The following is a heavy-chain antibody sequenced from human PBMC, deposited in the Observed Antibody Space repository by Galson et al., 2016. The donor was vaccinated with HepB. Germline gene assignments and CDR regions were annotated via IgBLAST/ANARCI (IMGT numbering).Heavy chain of an antibody. CDR3: ARERSCSDGRCYSYFDY. CDR1: GFTFSNYW. CDR2: IKEDGSDE. D-gene: IGHD2-15*01. V-gene: IGHV3-7*03. Sequence: SLRLSCAASGFTFSNYWMSWVRQAPGKGLEWVANIKEDGSDEYYVDSVKGRFTISRDNAKNSVYLQMNSLRAEDTAVYYCARERSCSDGRCYSYFDYWGQGTLVTVSS. J-gene: IGHJ4*02.